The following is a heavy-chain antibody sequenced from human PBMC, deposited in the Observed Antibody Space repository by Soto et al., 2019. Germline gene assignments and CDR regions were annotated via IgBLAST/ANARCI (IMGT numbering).Heavy chain of an antibody. CDR2: INQDGSQK. V-gene: IGHV3-7*01. D-gene: IGHD5-12*01. CDR3: ATDFWVSGYDLLDY. J-gene: IGHJ4*02. Sequence: GGSLRLSCAASGSSFSSYWVIWVRQAPGKGLEWVANINQDGSQKYYMDSVKGRFTISRDNAKNSMYLQMDSLRAEDTALYHCATDFWVSGYDLLDYWGQGTLVTVSS. CDR1: GSSFSSYW.